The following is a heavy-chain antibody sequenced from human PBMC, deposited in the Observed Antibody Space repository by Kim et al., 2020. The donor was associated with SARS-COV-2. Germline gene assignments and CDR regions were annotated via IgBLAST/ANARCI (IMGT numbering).Heavy chain of an antibody. D-gene: IGHD6-13*01. V-gene: IGHV4-34*01. CDR1: GGSFSGYY. Sequence: SETLSLTCAVYGGSFSGYYWSWIRQPPGKGLEWIGEINHSGSTNYNPSLKSRVTISVDTYKNQFSLKLSSVTAADTAAYYCSRGAATSRSWYHPFYYYYG. CDR3: SRGAATSRSWYHPFYYYYG. J-gene: IGHJ6*01. CDR2: INHSGST.